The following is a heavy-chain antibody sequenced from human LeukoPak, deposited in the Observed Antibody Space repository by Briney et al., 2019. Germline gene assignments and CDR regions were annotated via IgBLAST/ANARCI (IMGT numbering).Heavy chain of an antibody. CDR2: ISSGT. CDR3: AREVFGELGY. J-gene: IGHJ4*02. CDR1: GFTFSDYY. Sequence: PGGSLRLSCAASGFTFSDYYMSWIRQAPGKGLEWAAYISSGTYYADSVKGRFTISRDNSKNTLYLQMNSLRAEDTAVYYCAREVFGELGYWGQGTLVTVSS. D-gene: IGHD3-10*02. V-gene: IGHV3-11*06.